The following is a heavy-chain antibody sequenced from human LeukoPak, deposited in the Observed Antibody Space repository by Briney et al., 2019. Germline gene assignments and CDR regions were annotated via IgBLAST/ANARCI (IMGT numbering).Heavy chain of an antibody. D-gene: IGHD1-26*01. CDR1: GGSISSNY. CDR3: ARENKPLSGSYNY. J-gene: IGHJ4*02. Sequence: SETLSLTCTVSGGSISSNYWNWIRQPPGKGLEWIGYIYYSGSTNYIPSLKSRVTISVDTSKSQFSLRLTSVTAADTAVYYCARENKPLSGSYNYWGQGTLVTVSS. V-gene: IGHV4-59*01. CDR2: IYYSGST.